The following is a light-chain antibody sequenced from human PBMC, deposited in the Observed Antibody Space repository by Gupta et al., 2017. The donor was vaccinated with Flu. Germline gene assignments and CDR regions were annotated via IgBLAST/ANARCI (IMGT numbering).Light chain of an antibody. CDR3: QQENSYPYS. Sequence: DIQMTQSPSTLSASVGDRVTITCRASQSISSWLAWYQQKPGKAPKLLIYKASGLESGVPSRFSGSGSGTEFTLTISSLQPDDFATYYCQQENSYPYSFGQGTKMEIK. J-gene: IGKJ2*03. CDR1: QSISSW. CDR2: KAS. V-gene: IGKV1-5*03.